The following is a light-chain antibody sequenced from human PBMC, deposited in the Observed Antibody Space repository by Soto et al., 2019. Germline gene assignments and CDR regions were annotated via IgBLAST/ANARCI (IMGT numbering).Light chain of an antibody. CDR3: QQYGSSPWT. J-gene: IGKJ1*01. CDR1: QSVTNNY. V-gene: IGKV3-20*01. Sequence: EIVLTQSPGTLSLSPGERATLSCRASQSVTNNYLAWYQQKPGQAPRLLIYAASSRATGIPDRFSGSGSGTDFTLTISRLEPEDFAVYYCQQYGSSPWTFGQGTKVEIE. CDR2: AAS.